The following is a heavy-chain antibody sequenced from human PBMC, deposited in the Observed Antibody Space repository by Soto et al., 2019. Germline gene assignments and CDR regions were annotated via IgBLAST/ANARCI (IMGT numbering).Heavy chain of an antibody. D-gene: IGHD6-6*01. CDR1: GFTSSNYG. V-gene: IGHV3-48*02. J-gene: IGHJ4*02. Sequence: EVQLVESGGGLVQPGGSLRLSCAASGFTSSNYGMNWVRQAPGKGLAWVSYISSSIATIQYADSVKGRFTISRDNAKNSLYLQMNSLRDEDTAVYYCSRGGAARPDYWGQGTLVTVSS. CDR3: SRGGAARPDY. CDR2: ISSSIATI.